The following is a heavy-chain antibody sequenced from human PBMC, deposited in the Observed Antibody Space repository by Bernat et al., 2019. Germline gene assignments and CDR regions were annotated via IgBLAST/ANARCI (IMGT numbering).Heavy chain of an antibody. Sequence: EVQLLESGGGLVQPGGSLRLSCAASGFTFSSHGMTWVRQAPGKGLEWVSAISGSGDTTKSADSWEGRLTISGNNSKTMLYLQVNSLRAEDTAVYFCARGLYTSSWGDFDYWGQGTLVTVSS. CDR3: ARGLYTSSWGDFDY. V-gene: IGHV3-23*01. CDR2: ISGSGDTT. J-gene: IGHJ4*02. CDR1: GFTFSSHG. D-gene: IGHD6-13*01.